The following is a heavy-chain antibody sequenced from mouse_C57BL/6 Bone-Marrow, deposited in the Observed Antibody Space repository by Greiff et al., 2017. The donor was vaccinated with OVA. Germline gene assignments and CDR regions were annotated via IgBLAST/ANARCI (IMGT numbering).Heavy chain of an antibody. V-gene: IGHV1-50*01. CDR1: GYTFTSYW. Sequence: QVQLQQPGAELVKPGASVKLSCKASGYTFTSYWMQWVKQRPGQGLEWIGEIDPSDSYTNYNQKFKGKATLTVDTSSSTAYMQLSSLTSEDSAVYYCAREDYYGFDYWGQGTTLTVSS. CDR2: IDPSDSYT. CDR3: AREDYYGFDY. D-gene: IGHD1-1*01. J-gene: IGHJ2*01.